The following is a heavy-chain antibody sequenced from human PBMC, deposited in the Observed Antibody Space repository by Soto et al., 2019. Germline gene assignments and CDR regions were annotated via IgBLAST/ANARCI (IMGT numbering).Heavy chain of an antibody. CDR2: INPSGGSK. V-gene: IGHV1-46*01. Sequence: SAQITCKTSGYTFTSYHMHCVRHATPQGLEWMGIINPSGGSKSYAQKSQGRVTMTRDTSTSTVYMALSSLRSEDSAVYDCARTSYCSSTSCHIHFVSGQWLVSLFDYWGQGTLVTVSS. CDR3: ARTSYCSSTSCHIHFVSGQWLVSLFDY. CDR1: GYTFTSYH. D-gene: IGHD2-2*02. J-gene: IGHJ4*02.